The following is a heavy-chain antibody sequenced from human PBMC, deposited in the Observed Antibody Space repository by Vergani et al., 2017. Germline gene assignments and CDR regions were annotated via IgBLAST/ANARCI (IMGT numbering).Heavy chain of an antibody. D-gene: IGHD3-3*01. J-gene: IGHJ3*02. CDR3: AKVGLEWLLFGAFDI. CDR1: GFTFDDYA. V-gene: IGHV3-9*01. Sequence: EVQLVESGGGLVQPGRSLRLSWAASGFTFDDYAMHWVRQAPGKGLEWVSGISWNSGSIGYADSVKGRFTISRDNAKNSLYLQMNSLRAEDTAVYYCAKVGLEWLLFGAFDIWGQGTMVTVSS. CDR2: ISWNSGSI.